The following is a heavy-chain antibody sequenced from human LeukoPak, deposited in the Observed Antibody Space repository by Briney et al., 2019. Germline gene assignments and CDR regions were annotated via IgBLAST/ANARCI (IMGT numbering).Heavy chain of an antibody. CDR3: ARRAGPTMMRNWFDP. J-gene: IGHJ5*02. D-gene: IGHD5-12*01. Sequence: PKTLTCTVSCGFISCCGYYWSWIRQHPGKGLECIEYIYYSGSTYYNPSLKSRVTISVDTSKDQFSLQLGSVTAADTAVYYCARRAGPTMMRNWFDPWGQGTLVTVSS. CDR1: CGFISCCGYY. V-gene: IGHV4-31*03. CDR2: IYYSGST.